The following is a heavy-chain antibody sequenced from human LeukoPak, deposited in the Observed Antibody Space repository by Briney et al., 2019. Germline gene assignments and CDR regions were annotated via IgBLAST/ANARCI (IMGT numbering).Heavy chain of an antibody. CDR2: IIPIFGTA. V-gene: IGHV1-69*13. J-gene: IGHJ4*02. CDR1: GYTFTSYA. Sequence: ASVKVSCKASGYTFTSYAISWVRQAPGQGLEWMGGIIPIFGTANYAQKFQGRVTITADESASTAYMELSSLRSEDTAVYYCARDDSVELTRGGYSYHFDYWGQGTLVTVSS. CDR3: ARDDSVELTRGGYSYHFDY. D-gene: IGHD5-18*01.